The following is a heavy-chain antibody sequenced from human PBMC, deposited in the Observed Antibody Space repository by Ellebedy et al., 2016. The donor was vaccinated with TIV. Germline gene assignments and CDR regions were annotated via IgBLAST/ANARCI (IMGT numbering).Heavy chain of an antibody. Sequence: GESLKISCAASGFSFSTYSMNWVRQTPGKGLEWVSYISSSSSSIYYADSVKGRFTISRDNAKNSLSLQMNSLRDEDTALYYCARFGADLGYCTTTGCYEDYWGQGTLVTVSS. J-gene: IGHJ4*02. D-gene: IGHD2-8*01. CDR3: ARFGADLGYCTTTGCYEDY. CDR1: GFSFSTYS. V-gene: IGHV3-48*02. CDR2: ISSSSSSI.